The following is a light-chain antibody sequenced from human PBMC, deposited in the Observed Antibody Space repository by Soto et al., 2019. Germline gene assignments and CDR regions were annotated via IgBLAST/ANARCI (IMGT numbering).Light chain of an antibody. CDR2: ANY. J-gene: IGLJ3*02. V-gene: IGLV1-47*01. Sequence: QSVLTQQPSASATPGQRVTISCSGSTSNIGTNYVYWYQLLPGTAPKLLIYANYQRPSGVPERFLGSKSGTSASLVISGLRSEDEADYYCSSWDDSLSSWVFGGGTKLTVL. CDR3: SSWDDSLSSWV. CDR1: TSNIGTNY.